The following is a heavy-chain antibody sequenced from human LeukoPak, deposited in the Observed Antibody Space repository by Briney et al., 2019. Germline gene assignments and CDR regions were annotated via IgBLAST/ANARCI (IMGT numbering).Heavy chain of an antibody. CDR2: IYYSGST. CDR3: ARSEVAVAGQYDY. Sequence: KPSETLSLTCTVSGGSISSYYWSWIRQPPGKGLEWIGYIYYSGSTNYNPSLKSRVTISIDTSKNQFSLKLSSVTAADTAVYYCARSEVAVAGQYDYWGQGTLVTVSS. J-gene: IGHJ4*02. V-gene: IGHV4-59*01. CDR1: GGSISSYY. D-gene: IGHD6-19*01.